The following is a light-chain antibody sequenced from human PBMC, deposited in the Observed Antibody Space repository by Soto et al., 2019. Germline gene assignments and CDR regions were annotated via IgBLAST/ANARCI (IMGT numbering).Light chain of an antibody. CDR3: QQYNKWPAWT. CDR2: PVS. Sequence: EIVMTQSPVTLSVSPGESATLSCRASQSVGNNLAWYQQKLGQAPRLLIYPVSTRATGVPARFSGNGSETEFTLTISGLQSDDFAIYYCQQYNKWPAWTFGQGTKVEIK. V-gene: IGKV3-15*01. J-gene: IGKJ1*01. CDR1: QSVGNN.